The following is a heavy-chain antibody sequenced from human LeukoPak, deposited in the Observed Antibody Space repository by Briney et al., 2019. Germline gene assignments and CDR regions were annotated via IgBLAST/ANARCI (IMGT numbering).Heavy chain of an antibody. V-gene: IGHV4-4*07. J-gene: IGHJ6*02. Sequence: SETLSLTCTVSGGSISSYYWSWIRQPAGKGLEWIGRIYTGGSTNYNPSLKSRVTMSVDTSKNQFSLKLSSVTAADTAVYYCARDRHDFWSGHYYGMDVWGQGTTVTVSS. D-gene: IGHD3-3*01. CDR3: ARDRHDFWSGHYYGMDV. CDR1: GGSISSYY. CDR2: IYTGGST.